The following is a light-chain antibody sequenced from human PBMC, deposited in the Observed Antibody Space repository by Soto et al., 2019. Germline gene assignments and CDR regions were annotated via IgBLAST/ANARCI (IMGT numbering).Light chain of an antibody. CDR3: SSYGASSTL. V-gene: IGLV2-14*01. CDR2: DVS. CDR1: SSDIGGYNY. J-gene: IGLJ2*01. Sequence: QSALTQPASLSGSPGQSITISCTGSSSDIGGYNYVSWYQQHPGKAPKLLIYDVSYRPSGISDRFSGSKSGNTASLTISGLQPDDEADYYCSSYGASSTLFGGGTQLTVL.